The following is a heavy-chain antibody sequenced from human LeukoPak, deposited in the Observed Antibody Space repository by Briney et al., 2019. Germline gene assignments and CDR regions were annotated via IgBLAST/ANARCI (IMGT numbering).Heavy chain of an antibody. Sequence: GGSLRLSCAASGFTFSNFWMHWVRQAPGKGLVWVSRINYDGSSTSYADSVKGRFTISRDNAKNTLYLQMNSLRAEDTAVYYCARDLLSIAAPPDAFDVWGQGTMVTVSS. V-gene: IGHV3-74*01. J-gene: IGHJ3*01. D-gene: IGHD6-6*01. CDR3: ARDLLSIAAPPDAFDV. CDR1: GFTFSNFW. CDR2: INYDGSST.